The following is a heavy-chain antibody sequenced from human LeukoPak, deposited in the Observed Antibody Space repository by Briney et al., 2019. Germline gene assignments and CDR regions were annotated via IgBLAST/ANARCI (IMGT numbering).Heavy chain of an antibody. V-gene: IGHV4-59*01. CDR1: GGSISSYY. CDR2: IYYSGST. D-gene: IGHD3-22*01. Sequence: SETLSLTCTVTGGSISSYYWSWIRQPPGKGLEWIGYIYYSGSTKYNPSLKSRVTISEDTSKNQFSLKVSSVTAADTAVYYCARGRTYYDSTGYGYWGQGTLVTVSS. J-gene: IGHJ4*02. CDR3: ARGRTYYDSTGYGY.